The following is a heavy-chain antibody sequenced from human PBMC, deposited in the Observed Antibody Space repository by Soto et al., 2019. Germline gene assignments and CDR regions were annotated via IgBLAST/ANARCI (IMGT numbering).Heavy chain of an antibody. J-gene: IGHJ4*02. CDR1: GYDFTNYG. V-gene: IGHV1-18*01. D-gene: IGHD3-9*01. CDR2: SSAYNGNI. CDR3: AIGHDIWTGWKFTF. Sequence: QVRLVQSGAEVKKPGASVKVSCKTYGYDFTNYGINWVRQAPGQGLEWMGWSSAYNGNIVYAQNFRGRATLTTDTSTGSAYMELRSRRSDDTAVYYCAIGHDIWTGWKFTFWGQGTLVTVSS.